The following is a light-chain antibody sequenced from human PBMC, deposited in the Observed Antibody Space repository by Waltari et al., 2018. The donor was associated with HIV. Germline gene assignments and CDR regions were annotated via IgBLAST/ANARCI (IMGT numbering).Light chain of an antibody. V-gene: IGKV2-24*01. J-gene: IGKJ2*01. Sequence: DVVLTQPPLSSPVTLGQPASIPCRSSQSLVHSDGNTYLTWLHQRPGQPPRLLIYKMSNRFAGVSYRVSGSGAGADFTLKISRGEADEEGIYYCLRATHFPHTVGQRTKLQIK. CDR2: KMS. CDR3: LRATHFPHT. CDR1: QSLVHSDGNTY.